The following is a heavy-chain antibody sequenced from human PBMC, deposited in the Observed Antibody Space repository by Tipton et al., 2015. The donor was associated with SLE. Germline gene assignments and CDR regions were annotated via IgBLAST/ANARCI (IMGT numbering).Heavy chain of an antibody. J-gene: IGHJ3*02. CDR2: IWYDGSNK. D-gene: IGHD2-2*01. CDR1: GFTFSTYG. CDR3: ASELPGWGAFDI. V-gene: IGHV3-33*01. Sequence: SLRLSCAASGFTFSTYGMHWVRQAPGKGLEWVAVIWYDGSNKYYVDSVKGRFTISRDNSKNTLWLQMTSLRAEDTAVYYCASELPGWGAFDIWGHGTMVTVSS.